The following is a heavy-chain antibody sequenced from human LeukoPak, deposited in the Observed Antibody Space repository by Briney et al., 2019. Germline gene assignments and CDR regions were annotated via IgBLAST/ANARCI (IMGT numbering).Heavy chain of an antibody. J-gene: IGHJ5*02. CDR3: ARDQDRGGGWYLSS. V-gene: IGHV3-7*01. CDR2: IKQDGSEK. Sequence: GGSLRLSCAASGFTFSSYWMSWVRQAPGKGLEWVANIKQDGSEKYYVDSVKGRFTISTDNAKNTLYLQMNSLRAEDTAVYYCARDQDRGGGWYLSSWGQGTLVTVSS. D-gene: IGHD6-19*01. CDR1: GFTFSSYW.